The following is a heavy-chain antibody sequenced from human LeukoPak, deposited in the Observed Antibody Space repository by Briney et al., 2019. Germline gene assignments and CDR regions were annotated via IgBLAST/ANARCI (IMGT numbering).Heavy chain of an antibody. J-gene: IGHJ3*02. Sequence: SETLSLTCAVYGGSFSGYYWSWIRQPPGKGLEWIGEINHSGSTNYNPSLKSRVTISVDTSKNQFSLKLSSVTAADTAVYYCARGASYDSSAIGIWGQGTMVTVSS. CDR3: ARGASYDSSAIGI. D-gene: IGHD3-22*01. V-gene: IGHV4-34*01. CDR1: GGSFSGYY. CDR2: INHSGST.